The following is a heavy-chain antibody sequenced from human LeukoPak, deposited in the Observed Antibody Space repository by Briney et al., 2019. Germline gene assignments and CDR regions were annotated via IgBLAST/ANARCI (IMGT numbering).Heavy chain of an antibody. D-gene: IGHD3-22*01. CDR3: ARAAYYYDSSGYYSPFGY. J-gene: IGHJ4*02. V-gene: IGHV4-4*07. CDR2: IYTSGST. CDR1: GGSISSYY. Sequence: PSETLSLTCTVSGGSISSYYWSWIRQPAGKGLEWIGRIYTSGSTNYNPSLKSRVTMSVDTSKNQFSLKLSSVTAADTAVYYCARAAYYYDSSGYYSPFGYWGQGTLVTVSS.